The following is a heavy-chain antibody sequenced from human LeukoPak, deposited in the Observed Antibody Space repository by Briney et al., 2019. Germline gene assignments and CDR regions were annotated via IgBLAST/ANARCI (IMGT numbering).Heavy chain of an antibody. CDR3: ASTVDTAMVTSSNY. D-gene: IGHD5-18*01. CDR1: GFTFSDHY. CDR2: ISSSGSTI. V-gene: IGHV3-11*01. J-gene: IGHJ4*02. Sequence: GGSLRLSCAASGFTFSDHYMSWIRQAPGKGLEWVSYISSSGSTIYYADSVKGRFTISRDNAKNSLYLQMNSLRAEDTAVYYCASTVDTAMVTSSNYWGQGTLVTVPS.